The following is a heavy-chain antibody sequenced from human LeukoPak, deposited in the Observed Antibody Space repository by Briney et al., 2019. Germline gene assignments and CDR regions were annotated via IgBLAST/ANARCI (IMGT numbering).Heavy chain of an antibody. D-gene: IGHD2-21*01. J-gene: IGHJ4*02. CDR3: AKFLPTHIVVANYYFDY. CDR2: ISGSGCST. V-gene: IGHV3-23*01. CDR1: GFTFSSYA. Sequence: PGGSLRLSCAASGFTFSSYAMSWVRQAPGKGLEWVSAISGSGCSTYYADSVKGRFTIARDNSKNTLYLQMNRLRAEDTAVYYCAKFLPTHIVVANYYFDYWGQGTLVTVSS.